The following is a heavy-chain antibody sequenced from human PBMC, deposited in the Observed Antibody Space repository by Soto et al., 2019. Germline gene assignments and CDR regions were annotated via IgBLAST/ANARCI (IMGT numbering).Heavy chain of an antibody. D-gene: IGHD2-8*01. V-gene: IGHV1-8*01. CDR3: ARGTGVPPRWVYYYYYYYMDV. J-gene: IGHJ6*03. Sequence: QVQLVQSGAEVKKPGASVKVSCKASGYTFTSYDINWVRQATGQGLEWMGWMNPNSGNTGYAQKFQRRVTMTRNTSISTAYMELSSLRSEDTAVYYCARGTGVPPRWVYYYYYYYMDVWGKGTTVTVSS. CDR1: GYTFTSYD. CDR2: MNPNSGNT.